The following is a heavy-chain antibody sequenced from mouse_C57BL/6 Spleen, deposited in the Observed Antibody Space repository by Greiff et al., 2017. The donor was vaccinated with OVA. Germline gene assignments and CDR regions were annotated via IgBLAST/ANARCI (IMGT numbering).Heavy chain of an antibody. CDR2: IYPGSGST. Sequence: VKLKQPGAELVKPGASVKMSCKASGYTFTSYWITWVKQRPGQGLEWIGDIYPGSGSTNYNEKFKSKATLTVDTSSSTAYMQLSSLTSEDSAVYYCARDDGNYWYFDVWGTGTTVTVSS. J-gene: IGHJ1*03. D-gene: IGHD2-1*01. CDR3: ARDDGNYWYFDV. CDR1: GYTFTSYW. V-gene: IGHV1-55*01.